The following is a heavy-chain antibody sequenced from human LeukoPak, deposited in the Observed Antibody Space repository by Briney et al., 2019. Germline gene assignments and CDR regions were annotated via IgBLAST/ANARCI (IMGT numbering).Heavy chain of an antibody. D-gene: IGHD3-22*01. J-gene: IGHJ5*02. V-gene: IGHV3-30*02. CDR3: ARDTGDYYDSSGYYNVGWFDP. Sequence: GGSLRLSCAASGFTFSSDGIHWVRQAPGKGLEWVAFIRSDGNNEFYADSLRGRFTVSRDNSRNNVYLQMNSLRVEDTAVYYCARDTGDYYDSSGYYNVGWFDPWGQGTLVTVSS. CDR2: IRSDGNNE. CDR1: GFTFSSDG.